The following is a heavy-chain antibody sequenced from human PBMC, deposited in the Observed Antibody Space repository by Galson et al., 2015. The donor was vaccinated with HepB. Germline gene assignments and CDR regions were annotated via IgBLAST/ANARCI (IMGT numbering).Heavy chain of an antibody. V-gene: IGHV3-9*01. CDR3: AKGNSGHYVAFDS. CDR2: ISWNSNSV. CDR1: GFTFDDYA. D-gene: IGHD1-26*01. J-gene: IGHJ4*02. Sequence: SLRLSCAASGFTFDDYAMHWVRQVPGKGLEWVSGISWNSNSVDYADSVKGRFTISRDNAKKSLYLQMNSLRAEDTALYYCAKGNSGHYVAFDSWGQGTLVTVSS.